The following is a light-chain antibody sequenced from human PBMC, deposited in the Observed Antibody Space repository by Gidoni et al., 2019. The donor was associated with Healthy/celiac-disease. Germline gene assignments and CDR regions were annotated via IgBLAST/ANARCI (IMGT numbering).Light chain of an antibody. J-gene: IGKJ2*01. CDR1: QSVSSY. V-gene: IGKV3-11*01. Sequence: EMVLTQSPATLSLSPGERATLSCRASQSVSSYLAWYQQKPGQAPRLLIYAASNRATGIPARFSVSGSGTDFTLTISSLDPEDFAVYYCQQRSNWPLYTFGQGTKLEI. CDR3: QQRSNWPLYT. CDR2: AAS.